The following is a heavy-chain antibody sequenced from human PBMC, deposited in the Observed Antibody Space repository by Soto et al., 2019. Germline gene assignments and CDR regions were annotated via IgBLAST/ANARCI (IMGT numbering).Heavy chain of an antibody. CDR3: ARDREQQLEENLLDY. CDR1: GFTFSSYA. D-gene: IGHD6-13*01. V-gene: IGHV3-30-3*01. CDR2: ISYDGSNK. Sequence: GGSLRLSCAASGFTFSSYAMHWVRQAPGKGLEWVAVISYDGSNKYYADSVKGRFTISRDNSKNTLYLQMNSLRAEDTAVYYCARDREQQLEENLLDYWGQGTLVTVSS. J-gene: IGHJ4*02.